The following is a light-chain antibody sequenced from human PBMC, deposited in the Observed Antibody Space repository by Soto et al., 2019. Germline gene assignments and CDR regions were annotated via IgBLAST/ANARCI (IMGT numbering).Light chain of an antibody. V-gene: IGKV3D-15*01. CDR3: XXXXXXXXIX. CDR2: GAS. J-gene: IGKJ5*01. CDR1: QSVSSK. Sequence: ETVMTQSPATLSVSPGERATLSCRASQSVSSKLAWYQQKPGQAPRLLIYGASTRATGIPARFSGSGSGTEFTLSISSLQSEDSAVYXXXXXXXXXXIXFGQGTRLEIK.